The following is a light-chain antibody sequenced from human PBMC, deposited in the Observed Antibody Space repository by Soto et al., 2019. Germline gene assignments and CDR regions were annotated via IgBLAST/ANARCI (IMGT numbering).Light chain of an antibody. V-gene: IGKV1-39*01. CDR3: QQSYSSWT. Sequence: DIQMTQSPSSLSASVGDRVTITCRASQSISSYLNWYQQKPGKAPKLLIYAASSLQSGVPSRFSGSGSGTEFTLTISSLQPEDFATYYCQQSYSSWTFGQGTMVEIK. CDR2: AAS. J-gene: IGKJ1*01. CDR1: QSISSY.